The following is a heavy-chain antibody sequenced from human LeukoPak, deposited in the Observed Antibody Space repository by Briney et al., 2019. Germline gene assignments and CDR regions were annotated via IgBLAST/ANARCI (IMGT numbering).Heavy chain of an antibody. CDR3: ARGDDYGDYGMGYGMDV. Sequence: PSETLSLTCAVSGGSISSYYWSWIRQPPGKGLEWIGYIYYSGSTNYNPSLKSRVTISVDTSKNQFSLKLSSVIAADTAVYYCARGDDYGDYGMGYGMDVWGQGTTVTVSS. CDR1: GGSISSYY. CDR2: IYYSGST. D-gene: IGHD4-17*01. V-gene: IGHV4-59*08. J-gene: IGHJ6*02.